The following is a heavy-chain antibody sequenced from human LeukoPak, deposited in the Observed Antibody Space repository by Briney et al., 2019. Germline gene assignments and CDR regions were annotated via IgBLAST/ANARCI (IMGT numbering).Heavy chain of an antibody. D-gene: IGHD3-10*01. CDR3: ARDLSRYYDSESYLHLDY. CDR1: GFTFGDYA. Sequence: GGSLRLSCTTSGFTFGDYAMSWARQAPGKGLEWVGFIRSRTYGGTTQYAASVKGRFTISRDDSRSIAYLQMNSLKTEDTAVYFCARDLSRYYDSESYLHLDYWGQGTLVTVSS. J-gene: IGHJ4*02. V-gene: IGHV3-49*04. CDR2: IRSRTYGGTT.